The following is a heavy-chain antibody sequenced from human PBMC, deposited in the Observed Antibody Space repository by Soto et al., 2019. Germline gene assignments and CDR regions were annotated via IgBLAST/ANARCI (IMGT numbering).Heavy chain of an antibody. V-gene: IGHV4-39*01. Sequence: PSETLSLTCSASGGSITSSSHFWGWVRKPPGKGLEWIGTIYFTGNTYYTPSLKSRLTMSIDTSKNEFSLRLNSVTAADTAVYYCAGQTCTIDAASYGRSNLFDPWGPGTLVTVSS. J-gene: IGHJ5*02. CDR2: IYFTGNT. D-gene: IGHD3-16*01. CDR1: GGSITSSSHF. CDR3: AGQTCTIDAASYGRSNLFDP.